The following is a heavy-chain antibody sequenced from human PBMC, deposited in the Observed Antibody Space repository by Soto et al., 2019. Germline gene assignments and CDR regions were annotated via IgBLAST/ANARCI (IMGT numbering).Heavy chain of an antibody. V-gene: IGHV1-18*01. CDR3: ARTQIHYDILTGYYSDDAFDI. CDR1: GYTFTSYG. J-gene: IGHJ3*02. D-gene: IGHD3-9*01. Sequence: ASVKVSCKASGYTFTSYGISWVRQAPGQGLEWMGWISAYNGNTNYAQMLQGRVTMTTDTSTSTAYMELRSLRSDDTAVYYCARTQIHYDILTGYYSDDAFDIWGQGTMVTVSS. CDR2: ISAYNGNT.